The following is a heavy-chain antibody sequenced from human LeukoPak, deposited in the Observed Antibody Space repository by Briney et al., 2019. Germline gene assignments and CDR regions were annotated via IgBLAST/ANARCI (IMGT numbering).Heavy chain of an antibody. CDR2: ISYDGSNK. D-gene: IGHD3-22*01. J-gene: IGHJ6*02. CDR1: RFTFSNYA. CDR3: ARSYTNYYDSSGYYYSYGMDV. V-gene: IGHV3-30-3*01. Sequence: GGSLRLSCAASRFTFSNYAMHWVRQAPGKGLEGVAVISYDGSNKYYADSVKGRFTISRDNSRNTVYMEMNSLRAEDTAVYYCARSYTNYYDSSGYYYSYGMDVWGQGTTVTVSS.